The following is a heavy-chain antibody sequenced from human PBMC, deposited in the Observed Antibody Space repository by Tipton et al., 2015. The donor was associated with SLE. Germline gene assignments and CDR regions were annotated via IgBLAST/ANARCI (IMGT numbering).Heavy chain of an antibody. D-gene: IGHD2-2*01. Sequence: GLVKPSETLSLTCTVSGGSISSYYWSWIRQPPGKGLEWIGYIYYSGSTNYNPSLKSRVTISVDTSKNQFSLKLSSVTAADTAVYYCARVPAVYYYYMAVWGKGTTVTVSS. V-gene: IGHV4-59*01. CDR2: IYYSGST. J-gene: IGHJ6*03. CDR1: GGSISSYY. CDR3: ARVPAVYYYYMAV.